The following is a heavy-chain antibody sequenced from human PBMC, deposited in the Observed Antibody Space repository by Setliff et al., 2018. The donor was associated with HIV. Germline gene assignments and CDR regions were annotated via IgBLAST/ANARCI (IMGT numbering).Heavy chain of an antibody. D-gene: IGHD6-19*01. J-gene: IGHJ5*01. CDR3: ARGRTQWPNYNYFDS. V-gene: IGHV4-59*08. Sequence: SETLSLTCTVSGGSISTYFWSWVRQTPGKGLEWIGYIYHTGSTYYNPSLKSRVTISVDTSKSQFSLKLSSLTAADTAVYYCARGRTQWPNYNYFDSWGQGTLVTVSS. CDR1: GGSISTYF. CDR2: IYHTGST.